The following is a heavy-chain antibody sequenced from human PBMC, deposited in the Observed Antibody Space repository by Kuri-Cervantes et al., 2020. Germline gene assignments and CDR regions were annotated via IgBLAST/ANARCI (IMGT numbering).Heavy chain of an antibody. Sequence: GGSLRLSCAASGFTFSSSGMYWVRQAPGKGLEWVAVIWYDGSNKYYADSVKGRFTISRDNSKNTLYLQMNSLRAEDTAVYYCAREAGSGYDLAYWGQGTLVTVSS. CDR3: AREAGSGYDLAY. CDR2: IWYDGSNK. J-gene: IGHJ4*02. V-gene: IGHV3-33*01. D-gene: IGHD5-12*01. CDR1: GFTFSSSG.